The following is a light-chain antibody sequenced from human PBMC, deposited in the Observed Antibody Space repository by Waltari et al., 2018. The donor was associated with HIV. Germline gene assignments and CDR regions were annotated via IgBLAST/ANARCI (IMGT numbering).Light chain of an antibody. V-gene: IGLV2-14*03. CDR3: SSDTSSSMYVL. CDR1: SSDVGTYNY. CDR2: EVT. J-gene: IGLJ2*01. Sequence: QSALTQPASVSGSPGQSITISCTGTSSDVGTYNYVSWYQQHPGKAPKLMLFEVTKRPQGVPDRFPGSKCGSTASLTIPGLQAEDEADYDCSSDTSSSMYVLFGGGTKLTVL.